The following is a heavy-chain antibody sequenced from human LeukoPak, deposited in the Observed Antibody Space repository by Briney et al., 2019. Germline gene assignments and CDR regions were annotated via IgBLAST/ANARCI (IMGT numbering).Heavy chain of an antibody. V-gene: IGHV4-4*07. D-gene: IGHD3-22*01. Sequence: PSETLSLTCTVSGGSISSYYWSWIRQPAGKGLEWIGRIYTSGSTNYNPSLKSRVTMSVDTSKNQFSLKLSSVTAADTAVYYCASRAREDSSGYLDAFDIWGQGTMVTVSS. CDR3: ASRAREDSSGYLDAFDI. J-gene: IGHJ3*02. CDR2: IYTSGST. CDR1: GGSISSYY.